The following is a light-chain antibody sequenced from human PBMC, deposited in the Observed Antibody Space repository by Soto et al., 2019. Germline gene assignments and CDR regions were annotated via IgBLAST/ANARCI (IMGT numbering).Light chain of an antibody. CDR1: QSISSW. J-gene: IGKJ1*01. CDR3: QQYNTFWT. CDR2: DVS. V-gene: IGKV1-5*01. Sequence: DIQMTQSPSTLSASVGDRVTITCRASQSISSWLAWYQQKPGKAPKLLIYDVSSVESGVPSRFSGSGSGTEFTLTISSLQPDDFATYYCQQYNTFWTFGQGTKVDI.